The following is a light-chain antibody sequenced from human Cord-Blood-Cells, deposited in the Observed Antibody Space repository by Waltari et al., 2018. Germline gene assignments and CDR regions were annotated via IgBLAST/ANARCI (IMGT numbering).Light chain of an antibody. Sequence: DIQMTQSPSSLSASVGDRVTITCRASQSISSYLIWYKRKPGKAPKLLIYAASSLKSGVPSRFSGSGSVTDFTLTISSLQPEDFATYYCQQSYSTPITFGQGTRLEIK. CDR2: AAS. CDR3: QQSYSTPIT. J-gene: IGKJ5*01. CDR1: QSISSY. V-gene: IGKV1-39*01.